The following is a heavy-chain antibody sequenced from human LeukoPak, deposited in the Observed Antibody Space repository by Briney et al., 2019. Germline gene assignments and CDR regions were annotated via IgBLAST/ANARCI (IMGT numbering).Heavy chain of an antibody. J-gene: IGHJ3*01. D-gene: IGHD3-22*01. Sequence: PSETLSLTCTASGGSISSHDWTWIRQPPGKGLEWIGFIYYTGSTRYNPSLQSRVMILADTSKNDFSLKMASVTAADTAVYYCASLLEYHSSGEPDTFVVWGQGIMVTVSS. CDR3: ASLLEYHSSGEPDTFVV. V-gene: IGHV4-59*11. CDR1: GGSISSHD. CDR2: IYYTGST.